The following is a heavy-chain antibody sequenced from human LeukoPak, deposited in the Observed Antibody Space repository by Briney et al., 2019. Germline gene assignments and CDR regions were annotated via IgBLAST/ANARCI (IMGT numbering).Heavy chain of an antibody. V-gene: IGHV4-59*01. CDR3: ARSGVIIKGWFDP. CDR2: IYYSGST. J-gene: IGHJ5*02. Sequence: KPSETLSHTCTVSGGSISSYYWSWIRQPPGKGLEWIGYIYYSGSTNYNPSLKSRVTISVDTSKNQFSLKLSSVTAADTAVYYCARSGVIIKGWFDPWGQGTLVTVSS. CDR1: GGSISSYY. D-gene: IGHD3-10*01.